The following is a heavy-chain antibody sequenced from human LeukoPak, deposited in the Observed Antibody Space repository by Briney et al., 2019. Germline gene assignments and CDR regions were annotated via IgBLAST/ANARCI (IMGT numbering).Heavy chain of an antibody. CDR1: GFTVSRNY. CDR2: IYSGGTT. Sequence: GGSLRLSCAASGFTVSRNYMSWVRQAPGKGLEWVSVIYSGGTTYYADSVKGRFTISRDNSKNTLYLQMNSLRAEHTAVYYCAKGPSIAARPGYLDLWGRGTLVTVSS. D-gene: IGHD6-6*01. V-gene: IGHV3-53*01. CDR3: AKGPSIAARPGYLDL. J-gene: IGHJ2*01.